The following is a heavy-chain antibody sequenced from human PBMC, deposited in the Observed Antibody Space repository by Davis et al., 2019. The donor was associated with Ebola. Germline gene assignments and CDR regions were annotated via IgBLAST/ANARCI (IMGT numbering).Heavy chain of an antibody. CDR3: ASESITGTTFYYYYGMDV. Sequence: GESLKISCAASGFTFSTYAMHWVRQAPGKGLEWVSVIYSGGSTYYADSVKGRFTISRDNSKNTLYLQMNSLRAEDTAVYYCASESITGTTFYYYYGMDVWGQGTTVTVSS. J-gene: IGHJ6*02. CDR2: IYSGGST. V-gene: IGHV3-66*01. D-gene: IGHD1-7*01. CDR1: GFTFSTYA.